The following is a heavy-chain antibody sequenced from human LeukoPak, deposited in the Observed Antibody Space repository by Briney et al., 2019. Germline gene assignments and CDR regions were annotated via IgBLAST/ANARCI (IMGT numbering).Heavy chain of an antibody. Sequence: SETLSLTCTVSGDSISTSNSYWGWIRQPPGKGLEWIGSIYHSGSTYYNPSLKSRVTISVDTSKNQFSLKLSSVTAADTAVYYCARGAYYDSSGYRYYFDYWGQGTLVTVSS. CDR3: ARGAYYDSSGYRYYFDY. CDR2: IYHSGST. J-gene: IGHJ4*02. D-gene: IGHD3-22*01. CDR1: GDSISTSNSY. V-gene: IGHV4-39*07.